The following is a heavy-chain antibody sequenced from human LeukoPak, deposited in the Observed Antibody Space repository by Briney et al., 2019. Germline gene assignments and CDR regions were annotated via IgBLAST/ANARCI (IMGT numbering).Heavy chain of an antibody. D-gene: IGHD1-26*01. Sequence: GGSLRLSCAASGFTLDDYAMHWVRQAPGKGLEWVSGISWNSGSIGYADSVKGRFTISSDNAKNSLYLQMNSLRAEDTALYYCAKGGSFEWELGGSFDYWGQGTLVTVSS. CDR1: GFTLDDYA. CDR2: ISWNSGSI. V-gene: IGHV3-9*01. J-gene: IGHJ4*02. CDR3: AKGGSFEWELGGSFDY.